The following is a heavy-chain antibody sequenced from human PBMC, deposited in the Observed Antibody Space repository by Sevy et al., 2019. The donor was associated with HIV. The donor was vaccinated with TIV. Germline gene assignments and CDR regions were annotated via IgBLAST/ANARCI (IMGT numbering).Heavy chain of an antibody. V-gene: IGHV1-58*01. D-gene: IGHD4-17*01. CDR1: GFTFTSSA. J-gene: IGHJ4*02. Sequence: ASVQVSCKASGFTFTSSAVQWVRQARGQRLEWIGWIVVGSGNTNYAQKFQERVTITRDMSTSTAYMELSSLRSEDTAVYYCAASDYGDYGEGDYWGQGTLVTVSS. CDR2: IVVGSGNT. CDR3: AASDYGDYGEGDY.